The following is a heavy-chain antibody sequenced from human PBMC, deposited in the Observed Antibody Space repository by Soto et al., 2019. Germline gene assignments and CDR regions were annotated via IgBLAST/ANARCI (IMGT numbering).Heavy chain of an antibody. V-gene: IGHV3-23*01. CDR2: ISSSGGTT. D-gene: IGHD6-19*01. J-gene: IGHJ4*02. Sequence: PGGSLRLSCAAPGFTLSSYAMSWDRQAPGKGREWVSAISSSGGTTHYANSVKGRVITPRDNSKNTLYLQMNSLRAEDTALYYGAKPGYLEQWLVRGYFDYWGQGTMVTVSS. CDR3: AKPGYLEQWLVRGYFDY. CDR1: GFTLSSYA.